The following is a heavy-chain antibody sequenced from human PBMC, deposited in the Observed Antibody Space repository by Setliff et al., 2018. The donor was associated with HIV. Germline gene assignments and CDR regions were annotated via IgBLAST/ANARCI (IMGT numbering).Heavy chain of an antibody. J-gene: IGHJ6*02. Sequence: QTSETLSLTCTASYATLSTADYYWTWIRQPPGKGLEWIGRSTNKDNSYTTTYAASVKGRFTISRDDSKNSLYLQMNSLKAEDTAMYYCAREDRIAPATRNYYYFGMDVWGQGTTVTVSS. CDR3: AREDRIAPATRNYYYFGMDV. V-gene: IGHV3-72*01. D-gene: IGHD6-13*01. CDR2: STNKDNSYTT. CDR1: YATLSTADYY.